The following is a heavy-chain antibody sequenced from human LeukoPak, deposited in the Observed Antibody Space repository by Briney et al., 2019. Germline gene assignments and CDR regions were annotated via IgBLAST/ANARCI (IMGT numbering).Heavy chain of an antibody. CDR1: GFTFSSYA. Sequence: QPGGSLRLSCAASGFTFSSYAMSWVRQAPGKGLEWVSAISSSGGSTYYADSVKGRFTISRDNSKNTLYLQMNNLRAEDTAVYYCAKARGYYDSSGYPGYFQHWGQGTLVTVSS. D-gene: IGHD3-22*01. CDR2: ISSSGGST. J-gene: IGHJ1*01. V-gene: IGHV3-23*01. CDR3: AKARGYYDSSGYPGYFQH.